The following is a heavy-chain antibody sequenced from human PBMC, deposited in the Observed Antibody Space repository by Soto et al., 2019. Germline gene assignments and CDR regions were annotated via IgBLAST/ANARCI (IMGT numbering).Heavy chain of an antibody. CDR2: IYAGGNT. V-gene: IGHV3-66*01. CDR3: ARVLNRLTPGVHWFDP. J-gene: IGHJ5*02. CDR1: GFSVSVNY. D-gene: IGHD7-27*01. Sequence: EVRLVESGGHLVQPGESLRLSCAASGFSVSVNYMSWVHQAPGKGLEWVSVIYAGGNTYYADSVRGRFTISRDRSTNTLFLQIDALRAEDTAVYFCARVLNRLTPGVHWFDPWGQGTLVTVSS.